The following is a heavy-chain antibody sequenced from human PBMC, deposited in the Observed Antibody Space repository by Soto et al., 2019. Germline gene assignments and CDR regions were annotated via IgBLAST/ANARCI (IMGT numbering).Heavy chain of an antibody. CDR1: GFTFTSSA. CDR3: AARKYGSGTQADYYGMDV. CDR2: IVVGSGNT. Sequence: EASVKVSCKASGFTFTSSAVQWARQARGQRLEWIGWIVVGSGNTNYAQKFQERVTITRDMSTSTAYMELSSLRSEDTAVYYCAARKYGSGTQADYYGMDVWGQGTTVTVSS. V-gene: IGHV1-58*01. D-gene: IGHD3-10*01. J-gene: IGHJ6*02.